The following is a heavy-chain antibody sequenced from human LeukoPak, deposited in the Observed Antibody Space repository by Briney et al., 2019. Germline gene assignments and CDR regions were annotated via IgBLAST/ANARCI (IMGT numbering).Heavy chain of an antibody. Sequence: PSQTLSLTCAVSGDSISSGDYYWNWIRQAPGKGPEWIGNIYRGRTRFNPSLTSRVTISLDMSKNQVSLNLTSVTAADTAIYYCAREGEYGDSYYWGQGTQVIVSA. J-gene: IGHJ4*02. CDR2: IYRGRT. V-gene: IGHV4-30-2*01. CDR3: AREGEYGDSYY. D-gene: IGHD4-17*01. CDR1: GDSISSGDYY.